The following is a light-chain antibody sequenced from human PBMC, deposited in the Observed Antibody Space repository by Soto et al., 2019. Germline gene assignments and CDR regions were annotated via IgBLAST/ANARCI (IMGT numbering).Light chain of an antibody. CDR2: GAS. J-gene: IGKJ4*01. CDR3: QQYSGSPPLT. Sequence: ENVLTQSPGTLSLSPGERATLSCRASQSISSSYLAWYQQKPGQPPRLLIYGASNRATGIPDRFSGSGSGTDFTLTISRLEPEDFALYYCQQYSGSPPLTFGGGTKVEIK. CDR1: QSISSSY. V-gene: IGKV3-20*01.